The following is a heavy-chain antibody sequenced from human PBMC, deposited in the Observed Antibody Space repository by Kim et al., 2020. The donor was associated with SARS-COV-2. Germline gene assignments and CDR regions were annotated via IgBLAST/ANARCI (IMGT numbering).Heavy chain of an antibody. CDR2: ISWNSGSI. V-gene: IGHV3-9*01. D-gene: IGHD3-10*01. J-gene: IGHJ4*02. CDR3: AKDVYYYGSGCHDY. Sequence: GGSLRLSCAASGFTFDDYAMHWVRQAPGKGLEWVSGISWNSGSIGYADSVKGRFTISRDNAKNSLYLQMNSLRAEDTALYYCAKDVYYYGSGCHDYWGQG. CDR1: GFTFDDYA.